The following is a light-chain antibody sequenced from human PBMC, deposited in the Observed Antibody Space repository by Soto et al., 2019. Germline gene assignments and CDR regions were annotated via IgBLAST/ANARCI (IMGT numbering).Light chain of an antibody. V-gene: IGKV1-5*01. CDR3: QNYGGMWT. CDR1: QSISNR. J-gene: IGKJ1*01. Sequence: DIQMTQSPSTLSASVGDRVTITCRASQSISNRLAWYQQKPGKAPKVLIYDASSLESGVPSRFSGSGSGTEFILTISSLQPDDFASYCCQNYGGMWTFRQGTKVDIK. CDR2: DAS.